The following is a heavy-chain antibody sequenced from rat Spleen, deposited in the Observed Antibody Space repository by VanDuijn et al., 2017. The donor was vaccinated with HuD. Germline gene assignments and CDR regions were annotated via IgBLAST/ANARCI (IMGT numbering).Heavy chain of an antibody. V-gene: IGHV5S13*01. J-gene: IGHJ2*01. Sequence: EVQLVESGGGVVQPGRSLKLSCAASGFTFSSYVMAWVRQDPTQGLEWVASISSGGGYTYYRDSVRGRFTISRDDAETTLYLQMDSLRSEDTATYYCARLDYWGQGVMVTVSS. CDR2: ISSGGGYT. CDR3: ARLDY. CDR1: GFTFSSYV.